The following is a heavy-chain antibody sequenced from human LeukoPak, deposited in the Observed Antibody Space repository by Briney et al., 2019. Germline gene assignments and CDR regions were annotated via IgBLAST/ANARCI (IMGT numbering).Heavy chain of an antibody. Sequence: PSETLSLTCSVSGGSISSHYWSWIRQPAGKGLQWIGRIYASGSTNYNPSLKSRVTISIDTSKNQFSLKLSSVTASDTAVYYCARHQWVPAFDIWGQGTMVTVSS. J-gene: IGHJ3*02. CDR1: GGSISSHY. V-gene: IGHV4-4*07. CDR3: ARHQWVPAFDI. CDR2: IYASGST. D-gene: IGHD1-26*01.